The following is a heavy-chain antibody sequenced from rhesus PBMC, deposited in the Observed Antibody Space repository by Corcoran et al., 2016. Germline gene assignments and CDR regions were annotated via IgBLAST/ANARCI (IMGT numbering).Heavy chain of an antibody. CDR1: GGSFSGYY. CDR3: ARSNYDGYFEF. D-gene: IGHD4-23*01. CDR2: ISGSSGST. Sequence: QVQLQESGPGLVKPSETLSLTCAVSGGSFSGYYWGWIRQPPGKGLEWIGYISGSSGSTDYNPSLKSRVTISTDTSKNQFSLKLSSVTAADTAVYYCARSNYDGYFEFWGQGALVTVSS. V-gene: IGHV4-165*01. J-gene: IGHJ1*01.